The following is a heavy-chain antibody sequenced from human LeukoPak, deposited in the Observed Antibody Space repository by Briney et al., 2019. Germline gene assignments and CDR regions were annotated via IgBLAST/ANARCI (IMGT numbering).Heavy chain of an antibody. CDR3: AKDQIPGDV. CDR2: ISYDGSKK. V-gene: IGHV3-30*04. J-gene: IGHJ6*04. Sequence: GGSLRLSCAASGFIFSSYAMHWVRQAPGKGLEWVALISYDGSKKYYADSLKGRFTISRDNSKNTLYLQMNSLRAEDTAVYYCAKDQIPGDVWGKGTTVTVPS. CDR1: GFIFSSYA.